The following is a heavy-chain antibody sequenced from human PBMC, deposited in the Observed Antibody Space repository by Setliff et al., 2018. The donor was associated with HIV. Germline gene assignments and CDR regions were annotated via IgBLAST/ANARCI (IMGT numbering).Heavy chain of an antibody. Sequence: ASVKVSCKSSGYTFTGSFMHWVRQAPGQGLEWMGWINCNSGGTYYAQNFQGRITMTRDTSINTAYMELSRLRSDDTAVYYCARHDHGDPFDYWGQGTLVTVSS. J-gene: IGHJ4*02. V-gene: IGHV1-2*02. D-gene: IGHD4-17*01. CDR2: INCNSGGT. CDR3: ARHDHGDPFDY. CDR1: GYTFTGSF.